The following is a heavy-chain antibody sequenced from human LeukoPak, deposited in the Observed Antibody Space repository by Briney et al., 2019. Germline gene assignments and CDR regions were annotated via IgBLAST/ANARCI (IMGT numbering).Heavy chain of an antibody. D-gene: IGHD2-21*01. Sequence: ASVKVSCKASGYTFTSYGISWVRQAPGQGLEWMGWINPNSGGTNYAQKFQGRVTMTRDTSISTAYMELSRLRSDDTAVYYCARGPYSRENDYWGQGTLVTVSS. J-gene: IGHJ4*02. CDR1: GYTFTSYG. CDR3: ARGPYSRENDY. V-gene: IGHV1-2*02. CDR2: INPNSGGT.